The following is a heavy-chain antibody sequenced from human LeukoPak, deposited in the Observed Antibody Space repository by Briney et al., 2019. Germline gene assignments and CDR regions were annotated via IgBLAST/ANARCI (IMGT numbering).Heavy chain of an antibody. J-gene: IGHJ6*03. D-gene: IGHD4-17*01. CDR1: GFTFSSYW. CDR2: INTDGSST. Sequence: GGSLRLSCAASGFTFSSYWMHWVRQAPGKGLVWVSRINTDGSSTSYADSVKGRFTISRDNAKNTLYLQMNSLRAEDTAVYYCARGDYAYYYYHYMDVWGKGTTVTVSS. V-gene: IGHV3-74*01. CDR3: ARGDYAYYYYHYMDV.